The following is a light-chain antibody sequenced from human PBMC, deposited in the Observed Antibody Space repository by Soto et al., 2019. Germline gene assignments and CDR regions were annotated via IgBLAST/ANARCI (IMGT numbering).Light chain of an antibody. CDR2: DVS. V-gene: IGLV2-14*01. CDR3: GSYTSSSTHV. CDR1: SSDVGGYNY. J-gene: IGLJ1*01. Sequence: QSVLTQPASVSASPGQSITISCTGTSSDVGGYNYVSWYQQHPGKAPKLMIYDVSSRPSGVSDRFSGSKSGNTASLTISGLQAEDEADYYCGSYTSSSTHVFGTGTKLTVL.